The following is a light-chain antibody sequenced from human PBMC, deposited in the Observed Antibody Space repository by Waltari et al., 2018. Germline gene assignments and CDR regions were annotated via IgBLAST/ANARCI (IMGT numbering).Light chain of an antibody. Sequence: SCRASQSVGRSLAWYQQKPGQPPRLLIYGTSNRATGIQDRFSGGGSGTDFSLTISRLEPEDVAVYYCQHYVSLPVTLGQGTKVEIK. CDR3: QHYVSLPVT. CDR1: QSVGRS. J-gene: IGKJ1*01. CDR2: GTS. V-gene: IGKV3-20*01.